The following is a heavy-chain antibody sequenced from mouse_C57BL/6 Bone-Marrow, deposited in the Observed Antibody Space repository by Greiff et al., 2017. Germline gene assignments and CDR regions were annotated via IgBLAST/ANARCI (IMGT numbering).Heavy chain of an antibody. CDR3: ARGGPDY. CDR2: IYPGRGST. Sequence: VQLQQPGAELVKPGASVKMSCKASGYTFTSYWITWVKQRPGQGLEWIGYIYPGRGSTKYNEKFKSKATLTVDTSSSPAYMQLRSLPSEDSAVFYGARGGPDYGGQGTTLTVSS. J-gene: IGHJ2*01. D-gene: IGHD1-1*02. V-gene: IGHV1-55*01. CDR1: GYTFTSYW.